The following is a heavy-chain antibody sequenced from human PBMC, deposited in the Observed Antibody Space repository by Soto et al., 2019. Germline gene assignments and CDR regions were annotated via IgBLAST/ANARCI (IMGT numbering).Heavy chain of an antibody. D-gene: IGHD4-17*01. CDR2: ISSSTTYI. J-gene: IGHJ6*02. V-gene: IGHV3-21*01. Sequence: GGSLRLSCAASGFTFSSYSMNWVRQAPGKGLEWVSFISSSTTYINYADSMKGRFAISRDNARNSLNLQMNSLRAEDTAVYYCARDRGDYGDDYSYGMDVWGQGTTVTVSS. CDR3: ARDRGDYGDDYSYGMDV. CDR1: GFTFSSYS.